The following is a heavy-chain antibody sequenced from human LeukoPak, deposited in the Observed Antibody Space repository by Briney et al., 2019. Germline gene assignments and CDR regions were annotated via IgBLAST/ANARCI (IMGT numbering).Heavy chain of an antibody. J-gene: IGHJ4*02. D-gene: IGHD3-22*01. Sequence: GGSLRLSCAASGFIFSTHGMHWVRQGPGRGLEWVAIIWYDGSEKYYADSVKGRFTISRDNSKNTLYLQMDSLRAEDTAVYCCARGRGLGSGSYYYYFDSWGQGTLVTVSS. CDR1: GFIFSTHG. V-gene: IGHV3-33*01. CDR2: IWYDGSEK. CDR3: ARGRGLGSGSYYYYFDS.